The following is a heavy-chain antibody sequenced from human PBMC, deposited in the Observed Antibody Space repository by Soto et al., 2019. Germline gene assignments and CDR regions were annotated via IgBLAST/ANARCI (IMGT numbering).Heavy chain of an antibody. CDR2: IYTSGST. D-gene: IGHD3-3*01. Sequence: QVQLQESGPGLVKPSETLSLTCTVSGGSISSYYWSWIRQPAGKGLEWIGRIYTSGSTNYNPSLKGGLTWRGDPPKTQFSGRGGWVAAADRAGYCWAGEGFWWGGMAAGGKGPPVPVPS. CDR3: AGEGFWWGGMAA. J-gene: IGHJ6*04. V-gene: IGHV4-4*07. CDR1: GGSISSYY.